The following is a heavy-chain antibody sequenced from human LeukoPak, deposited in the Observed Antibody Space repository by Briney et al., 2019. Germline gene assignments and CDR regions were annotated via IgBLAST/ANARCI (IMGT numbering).Heavy chain of an antibody. CDR2: INPNSGGT. Sequence: GASVKVSCKASGYTFTGYYMHWVRQAPGQGLEWMGWINPNSGGTNYAQTFQGRVTMTRDTSISTAYMELSRLRSDDTAVYYCARVPYYYDSSGYDFDYWGQGTLVTVSS. J-gene: IGHJ4*02. CDR3: ARVPYYYDSSGYDFDY. V-gene: IGHV1-2*02. D-gene: IGHD3-22*01. CDR1: GYTFTGYY.